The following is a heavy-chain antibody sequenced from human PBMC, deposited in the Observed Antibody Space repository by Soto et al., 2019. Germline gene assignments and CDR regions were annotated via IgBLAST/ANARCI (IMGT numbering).Heavy chain of an antibody. CDR1: DFLVSNHA. D-gene: IGHD3-16*01. CDR3: ARGESDYYCYYMDV. V-gene: IGHV3-23*01. J-gene: IGHJ6*03. Sequence: EVQLLESGGGFVRPGGSLRLSCAVSDFLVSNHAMSWVRQAPGKVLQWVSTIAGTGGSTYYLDSVRGRFTVSTDKAKTTLYRNMNILRDDDTAIYDWARGESDYYCYYMDVWGKGTTVTVSS. CDR2: IAGTGGST.